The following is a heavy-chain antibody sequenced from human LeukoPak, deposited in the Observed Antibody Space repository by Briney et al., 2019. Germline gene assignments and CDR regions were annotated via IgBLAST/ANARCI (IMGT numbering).Heavy chain of an antibody. V-gene: IGHV3-23*01. D-gene: IGHD3-22*01. Sequence: PGGSLRLSCAASGFTFSSYAMSWVRQAPGKGLEWVSAISGSGGSTYYADSVKGRFTISRDNSKNTLYLQMNSLRAEDTAVYYCATADDSSGYYSPRFDYWGQGTLVTVSS. CDR2: ISGSGGST. CDR1: GFTFSSYA. CDR3: ATADDSSGYYSPRFDY. J-gene: IGHJ4*02.